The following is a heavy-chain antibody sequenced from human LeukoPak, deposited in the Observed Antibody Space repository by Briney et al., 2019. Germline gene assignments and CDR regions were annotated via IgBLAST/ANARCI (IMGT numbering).Heavy chain of an antibody. V-gene: IGHV4-61*08. Sequence: RPSETLSLTCTVSGYSISGGYYWGWIRQPPGKGLEWIGYIYYSGSTSYNPSLKSRVTISVDTSKNQFSLKLSSVTAADTAVYYCARDLLSFYDSSGYVEDCWGQGTLVTVSS. D-gene: IGHD3-22*01. CDR2: IYYSGST. CDR1: GYSISGGYY. J-gene: IGHJ4*02. CDR3: ARDLLSFYDSSGYVEDC.